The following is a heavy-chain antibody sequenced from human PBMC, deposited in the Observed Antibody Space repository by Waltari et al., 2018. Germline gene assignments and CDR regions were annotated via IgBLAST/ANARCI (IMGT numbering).Heavy chain of an antibody. J-gene: IGHJ4*02. D-gene: IGHD4-4*01. V-gene: IGHV1-69-2*01. Sequence: EVQLVQSGAEVKKPGATVKISCKASGYTFTDYYMHWVQQAPGKGLEWMGLGYPEDGETIDAEKIKGRCTITADTSTDTAYMELSSLRSEDTAVYYCATEGDYSNCVDYWGQGTLVTVSS. CDR3: ATEGDYSNCVDY. CDR1: GYTFTDYY. CDR2: GYPEDGET.